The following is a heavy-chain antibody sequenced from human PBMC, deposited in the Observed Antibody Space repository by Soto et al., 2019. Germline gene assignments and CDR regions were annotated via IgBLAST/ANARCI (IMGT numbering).Heavy chain of an antibody. V-gene: IGHV4-34*01. CDR3: AKVQGYSDGYCSL. Sequence: QVQLQQWGAGLLKPSETLSLTCAVYGGSFSGYYWSWIRQPPGKGLEWIGEINHSGSTNYNPSLKSRVTISVDTSKNQFSLKLSSVTAADTAVYYCAKVQGYSDGYCSLWGQGTLVTVSS. CDR1: GGSFSGYY. CDR2: INHSGST. J-gene: IGHJ4*02. D-gene: IGHD5-18*01.